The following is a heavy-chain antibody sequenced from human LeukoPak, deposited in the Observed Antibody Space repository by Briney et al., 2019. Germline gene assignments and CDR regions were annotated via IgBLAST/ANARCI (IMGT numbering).Heavy chain of an antibody. Sequence: PSETLSLTCTVSGGSTSHYYWNWIRQPPGKGLEWIGYIYYSGSTNYNPSLKSRVTISVDTSKNQSSLKLSSVTAADTAVYYCARWSALHAFDIWGQGTMVTVSS. D-gene: IGHD2-15*01. CDR2: IYYSGST. V-gene: IGHV4-59*08. CDR1: GGSTSHYY. J-gene: IGHJ3*02. CDR3: ARWSALHAFDI.